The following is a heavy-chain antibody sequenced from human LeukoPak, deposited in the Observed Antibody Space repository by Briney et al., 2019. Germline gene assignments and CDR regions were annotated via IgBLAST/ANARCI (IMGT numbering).Heavy chain of an antibody. V-gene: IGHV5-51*01. CDR1: GYSFTSYS. J-gene: IGHJ3*02. D-gene: IGHD6-19*01. CDR2: IYPGDSDA. Sequence: GESLKISCKAFGYSFTSYSIAWVRQMTGKGLEWMGIIYPGDSDARYSPSFQGQVTISVDKSISTAYLQWSRLKASDTAMYYCARLIAVAGTTGGFDMWGQGTLVTVAS. CDR3: ARLIAVAGTTGGFDM.